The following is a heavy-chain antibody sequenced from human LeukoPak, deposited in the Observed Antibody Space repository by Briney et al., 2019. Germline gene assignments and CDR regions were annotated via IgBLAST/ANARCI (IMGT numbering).Heavy chain of an antibody. D-gene: IGHD4-23*01. CDR2: LSAYNGNT. Sequence: ASVKASCKASGYTITSYGIIWVLQAPGHGLEWMGWLSAYNGNTNYAQKLQGRVTMTTDTSTSTAYIELRSLRSDDTALYSSAIPSVFMAAPTPDYWGQGTLVTVSS. CDR1: GYTITSYG. J-gene: IGHJ4*02. CDR3: AIPSVFMAAPTPDY. V-gene: IGHV1-18*01.